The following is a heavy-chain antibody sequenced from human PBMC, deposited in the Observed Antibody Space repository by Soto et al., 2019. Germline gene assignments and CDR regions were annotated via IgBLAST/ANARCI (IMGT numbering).Heavy chain of an antibody. J-gene: IGHJ5*02. CDR3: ARDSSGYYWFDP. CDR2: IYHSGTT. V-gene: IGHV4-38-2*02. D-gene: IGHD3-22*01. CDR1: GFSISSGYF. Sequence: LSLTCAVSGFSISSGYFWGWIRQPPRKGPEWLGSIYHSGTTYYNPSVKGRVTISVDTSKNQFSLKMSSVTAADTAVYYCARDSSGYYWFDPWGQGTLVTVSS.